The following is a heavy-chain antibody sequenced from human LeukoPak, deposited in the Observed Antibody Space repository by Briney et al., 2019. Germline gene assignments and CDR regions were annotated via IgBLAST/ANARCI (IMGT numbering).Heavy chain of an antibody. CDR1: GGSISSSSYY. CDR2: ISYSGSA. D-gene: IGHD4-11*01. V-gene: IGHV4-39*02. J-gene: IGHJ5*02. CDR3: ARHPDYSRFDP. Sequence: SETLSLTCTVSGGSISSSSYYWGWIRQPPGKGLEWIGSISYSGSAYYNPSLKSRLTISVDTSKNHFSLILDSVTAADTAVYYCARHPDYSRFDPWGLGTLVTVSS.